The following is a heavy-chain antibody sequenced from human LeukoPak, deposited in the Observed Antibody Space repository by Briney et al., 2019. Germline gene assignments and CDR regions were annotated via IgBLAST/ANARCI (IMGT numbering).Heavy chain of an antibody. Sequence: PGGSLRLSCAASRFNFIDYYMTWIRQAPGKGLEWVSSISSSGTTIDYADSVKGRFTISRDNRKKLVYLQMNSLRVEDTAVYYCARQTVGVTGVGITGVLDSWGQGALVTVSS. V-gene: IGHV3-11*01. J-gene: IGHJ4*02. CDR2: ISSSGTTI. CDR3: ARQTVGVTGVGITGVLDS. CDR1: RFNFIDYY. D-gene: IGHD1-26*01.